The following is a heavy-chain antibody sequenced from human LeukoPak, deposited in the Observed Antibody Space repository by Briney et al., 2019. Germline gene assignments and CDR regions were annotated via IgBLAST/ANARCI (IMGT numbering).Heavy chain of an antibody. CDR1: GFTFSSYE. CDR2: ISSSGSTI. V-gene: IGHV3-48*03. J-gene: IGHJ3*02. D-gene: IGHD3-10*01. Sequence: PGGSLRLSCAASGFTFSSYEMNWVRQAPGKGLEWVSHISSSGSTIYYADSVKGRFTISRDNAKNSLYLQMNSLRAEDTAVYYCARLAGAPGAFDIWGQGTMVTVSS. CDR3: ARLAGAPGAFDI.